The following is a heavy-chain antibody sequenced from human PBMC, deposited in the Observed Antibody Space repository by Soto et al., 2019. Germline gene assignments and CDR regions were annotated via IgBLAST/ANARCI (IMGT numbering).Heavy chain of an antibody. CDR1: GYTFTSYG. V-gene: IGHV1-18*04. CDR3: ARDPPGAFRDYYYGMDV. Sequence: QVQLVQSGAEVKKPGASVKVSCQASGYTFTSYGISWVRQAPGQGLEWMGWISAYNGNTNYAQKLQGRVTMTTDTSTSTAYMELRSLRSDDTAVYYCARDPPGAFRDYYYGMDVWVQGTTVTVSS. CDR2: ISAYNGNT. J-gene: IGHJ6*02.